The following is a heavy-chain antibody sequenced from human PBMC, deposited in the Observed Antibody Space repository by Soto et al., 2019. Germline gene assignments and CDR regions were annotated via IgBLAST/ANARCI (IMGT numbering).Heavy chain of an antibody. CDR2: IYPYDSDT. D-gene: IGHD2-2*01. CDR3: ARHLVGSTSGNFDY. J-gene: IGHJ4*01. Sequence: EVQLVQSGAEVKKPGESLKISCKTSGYSFTSYWIGWVRQMPGKGMEWMGNIYPYDSDTRYSPSFQGQVTISADTSITTAYLQWIGLRASDTAMYFCARHLVGSTSGNFDYWGQGALVTVSS. V-gene: IGHV5-51*01. CDR1: GYSFTSYW.